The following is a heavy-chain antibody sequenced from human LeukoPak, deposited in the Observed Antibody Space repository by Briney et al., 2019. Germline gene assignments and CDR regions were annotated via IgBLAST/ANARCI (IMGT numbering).Heavy chain of an antibody. D-gene: IGHD3-22*01. CDR3: ARLYYYDSSGIDY. Sequence: PGGSLRLSCAASGFTFSDYYMSWIRQAPGKGLEWVSYISSSSSYTNYADSVKGRFTISRDKAKNSLYLQMNSLRAEDTAVYYCARLYYYDSSGIDYWGQGTLVTVSS. CDR1: GFTFSDYY. J-gene: IGHJ4*02. V-gene: IGHV3-11*06. CDR2: ISSSSSYT.